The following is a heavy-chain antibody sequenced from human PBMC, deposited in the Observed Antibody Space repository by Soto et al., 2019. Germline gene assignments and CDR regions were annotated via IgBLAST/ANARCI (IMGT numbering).Heavy chain of an antibody. D-gene: IGHD4-17*01. V-gene: IGHV4-61*01. J-gene: IGHJ4*02. CDR2: IYYSGST. CDR3: ARYNYGYYGTIDD. CDR1: GGSVSSGSYY. Sequence: SETLSLTCTVSGGSVSSGSYYWSWIRQPPGRGLEWIGYIYYSGSTNYNPSLKSRVTISVDTSKNQFSLKLSSVTAADTAVYYCARYNYGYYGTIDDWGQGTPVTVSS.